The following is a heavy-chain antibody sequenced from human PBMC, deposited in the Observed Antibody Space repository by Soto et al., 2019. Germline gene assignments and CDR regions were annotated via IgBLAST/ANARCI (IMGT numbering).Heavy chain of an antibody. CDR1: GGSISGSPYH. CDR2: IGDDGRD. D-gene: IGHD6-19*01. CDR3: AIIPPIEVAGPDY. V-gene: IGHV4-39*02. J-gene: IGHJ4*02. Sequence: SLTCTVSGGSISGSPYHWGWIRQPPGKGLQRVGSIGDDGRDYYNPSLTGRATLFVDTSKNHFSLNLNSVTAADTAVYYCAIIPPIEVAGPDYWGQGTLVTVSS.